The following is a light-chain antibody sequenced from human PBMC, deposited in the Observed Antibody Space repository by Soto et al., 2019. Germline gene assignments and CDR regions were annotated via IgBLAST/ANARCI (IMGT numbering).Light chain of an antibody. CDR1: QSVSNNY. CDR2: DAS. V-gene: IGKV3-11*01. Sequence: EIVLTQSPGTLSLSPGERATLSCRASQSVSNNYLAWYQQKPGQAPRLLIYDASKRATGISARFSGSGSGTDFTLTISSLEPEDFAVYYCQQRSNWPHTWTFGQGTKVDIK. J-gene: IGKJ1*01. CDR3: QQRSNWPHTWT.